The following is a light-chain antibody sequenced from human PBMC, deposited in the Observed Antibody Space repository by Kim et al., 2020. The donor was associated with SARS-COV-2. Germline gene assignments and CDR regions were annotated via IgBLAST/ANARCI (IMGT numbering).Light chain of an antibody. CDR2: DTS. Sequence: PGATVTLTGGAKPGAFTSVHYPYWFQQKPGQAPRTLIYDTSSQHTWTPARFTGSLSGGKAALTLSSAQPEDEADYYCLLSYRGIRVFGGGTQLTVL. V-gene: IGLV7-46*01. CDR3: LLSYRGIRV. J-gene: IGLJ3*02. CDR1: PGAFTSVHY.